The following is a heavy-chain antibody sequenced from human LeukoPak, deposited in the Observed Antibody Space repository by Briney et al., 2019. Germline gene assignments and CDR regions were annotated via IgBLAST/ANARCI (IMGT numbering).Heavy chain of an antibody. D-gene: IGHD3-22*01. CDR2: MSPDTGKI. V-gene: IGHV1-8*02. CDR3: ARGAMYYYDRRQMDV. J-gene: IGHJ6*04. Sequence: GASVKVSCKASGYTITSYGISWVRQATGQGLEWMGWMSPDTGKIDFAQKFQGRVTITRNTSINTAYMELSSLRSEDTAVYYCARGAMYYYDRRQMDVWGKGTMVTVSS. CDR1: GYTITSYG.